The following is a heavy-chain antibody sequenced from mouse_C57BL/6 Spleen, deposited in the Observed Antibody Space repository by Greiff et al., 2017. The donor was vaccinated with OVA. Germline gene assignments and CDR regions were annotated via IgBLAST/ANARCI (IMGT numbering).Heavy chain of an antibody. CDR3: ARVITTVVAHWYFDV. CDR2: IHPNSGST. CDR1: GYTFTSYW. Sequence: QVQLQQPGAELVKPGASVKLSCKASGYTFTSYWMHWVKQRPGQSLEWIGMIHPNSGSTNYNEKFKSKATLTVDKSSSTAYMQLSSLTSEDSAVYYCARVITTVVAHWYFDVWGTGTTVTVSS. J-gene: IGHJ1*03. D-gene: IGHD1-1*01. V-gene: IGHV1-64*01.